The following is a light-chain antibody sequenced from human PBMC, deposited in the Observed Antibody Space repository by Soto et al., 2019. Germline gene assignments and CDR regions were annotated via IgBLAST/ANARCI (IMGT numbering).Light chain of an antibody. CDR2: GAS. CDR3: QHSGDFRWT. V-gene: IGKV3-15*01. Sequence: EIVMTQSPATLSVSPGERATLSCRASQSVSNNLAWYQQQPGQAPMLLIFGASTRATGVPARISGRGFGTDFTLTISRLEPEDFAVYYCQHSGDFRWTFGQGTKVDIK. J-gene: IGKJ1*01. CDR1: QSVSNN.